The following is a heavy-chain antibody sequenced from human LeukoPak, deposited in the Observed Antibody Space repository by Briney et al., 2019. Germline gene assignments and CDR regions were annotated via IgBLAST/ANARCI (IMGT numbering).Heavy chain of an antibody. CDR3: ARGRPVLQLLWGAFDI. CDR1: GFTFSSYS. CDR2: ISSSSSYI. D-gene: IGHD1-7*01. J-gene: IGHJ3*02. V-gene: IGHV3-21*01. Sequence: PGGSLRLSCAASGFTFSSYSMNWVRQAPGKGLEWVSSISSSSSYIYYVDSVKGRFTISRDNAKNSLYLQMNSLRAEDTAVYYCARGRPVLQLLWGAFDIWGQGTMVTVSS.